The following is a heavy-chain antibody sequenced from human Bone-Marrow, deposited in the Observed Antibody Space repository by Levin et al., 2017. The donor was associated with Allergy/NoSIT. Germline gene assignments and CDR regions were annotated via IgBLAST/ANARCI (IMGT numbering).Heavy chain of an antibody. CDR3: ARPYSSGWYGDFDY. J-gene: IGHJ4*02. V-gene: IGHV3-30-3*01. D-gene: IGHD6-19*01. CDR2: ISYDGSNI. CDR1: GFTFSSYA. Sequence: LSLTCAASGFTFSSYAMHWVRQAPGKGLEWVAVISYDGSNIYYADSVKGRFTISRDNSKNTLYLQMNGLRAEDTAVYYCARPYSSGWYGDFDYWGQGTLVTVSS.